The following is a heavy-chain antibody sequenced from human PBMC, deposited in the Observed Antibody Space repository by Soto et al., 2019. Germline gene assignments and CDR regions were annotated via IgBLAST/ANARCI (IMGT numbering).Heavy chain of an antibody. CDR1: GFTFSSYG. V-gene: IGHV3-33*01. CDR2: IWYDGGNK. D-gene: IGHD2-15*01. CDR3: ARDLVAARSVTKDY. J-gene: IGHJ4*02. Sequence: GGSLRLSCAASGFTFSSYGMHCVRQAPGKGLEWVAVIWYDGGNKYYADSVKGRFTISRDNSKNTLYLQMNSLRAEDTAVYYCARDLVAARSVTKDYWGQGTLVTVSS.